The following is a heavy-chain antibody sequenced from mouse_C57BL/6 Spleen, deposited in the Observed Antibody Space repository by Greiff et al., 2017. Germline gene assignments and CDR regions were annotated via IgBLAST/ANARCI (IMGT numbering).Heavy chain of an antibody. CDR1: GYTFTSYW. J-gene: IGHJ1*03. CDR3: ARFITTVVEGYFDV. CDR2: IHPNSGST. Sequence: VQLQQPGAELVKPGASVKLSCKASGYTFTSYWMSWVKQRPGQGLEWIGMIHPNSGSTNYNEKFKSKATLTVDKSSSTAYMQLSSLTSEDSAVYYCARFITTVVEGYFDVWGTGTTVTVSS. D-gene: IGHD1-1*01. V-gene: IGHV1-64*01.